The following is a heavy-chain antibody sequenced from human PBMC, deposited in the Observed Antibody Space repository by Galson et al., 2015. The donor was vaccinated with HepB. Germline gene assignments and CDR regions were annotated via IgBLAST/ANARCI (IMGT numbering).Heavy chain of an antibody. J-gene: IGHJ4*02. CDR2: IGELTTDT. CDR1: GFTFRRSG. V-gene: IGHV3-23*01. Sequence: SLRLSCAASGFTFRRSGMNWVRQALGMGLEWVSTIGELTTDTHYADSVKGRFDISRDNSRNTVYLQTPPLRAEDTAINDCATRETEHFDFWGQGTLVIVSS. D-gene: IGHD1-26*01. CDR3: ATRETEHFDF.